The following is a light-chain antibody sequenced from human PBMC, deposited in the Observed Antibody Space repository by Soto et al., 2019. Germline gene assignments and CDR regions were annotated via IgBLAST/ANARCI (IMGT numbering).Light chain of an antibody. CDR1: QSVNNF. Sequence: VLTQSPATLSLSPGDRATLSCRASQSVNNFLAWYQQKPGQTPRLLIYDASKRATGILGRFVGSGSGTDFTLTISSLEPEDFAVYYCQQRSNWPPALSFGGGTKVDIK. V-gene: IGKV3-11*01. J-gene: IGKJ4*01. CDR2: DAS. CDR3: QQRSNWPPALS.